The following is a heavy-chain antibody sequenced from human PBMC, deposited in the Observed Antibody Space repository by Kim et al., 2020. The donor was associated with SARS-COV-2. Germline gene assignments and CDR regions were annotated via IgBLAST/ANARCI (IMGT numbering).Heavy chain of an antibody. J-gene: IGHJ5*02. CDR3: AREMGYCSNNNCYFWFDP. V-gene: IGHV3-7*03. Sequence: GGSLRLSCAASGFIFSNYWMSWVRQAPGKGLEWVANIKQDGSEENYVDSVKGRFTISRDVAKNSLHLQMNTLRAEDSAVYYCAREMGYCSNNNCYFWFDPWGQGTLVTVSS. CDR2: IKQDGSEE. CDR1: GFIFSNYW. D-gene: IGHD2-2*01.